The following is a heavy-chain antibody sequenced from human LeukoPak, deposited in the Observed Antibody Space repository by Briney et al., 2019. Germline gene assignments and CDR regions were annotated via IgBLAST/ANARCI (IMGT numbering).Heavy chain of an antibody. Sequence: PGGSLRLSCAASGFIFSSYWMSWVRQAPGKGLEWVANIKQDGSEKYYVDSVKGRFTISRDNAKNSLYLQMNSLRAEDTAVYYCARGQPYYYDSSGYYRYHYTHDAFDIWGQGTMVTVS. CDR1: GFIFSSYW. D-gene: IGHD3-22*01. CDR2: IKQDGSEK. J-gene: IGHJ3*02. CDR3: ARGQPYYYDSSGYYRYHYTHDAFDI. V-gene: IGHV3-7*03.